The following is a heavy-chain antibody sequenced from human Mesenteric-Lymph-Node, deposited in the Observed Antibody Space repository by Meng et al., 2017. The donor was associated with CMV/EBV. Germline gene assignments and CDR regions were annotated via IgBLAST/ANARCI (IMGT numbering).Heavy chain of an antibody. CDR1: GGSISSGGYY. J-gene: IGHJ6*02. CDR2: IYYSGST. CDR3: ARDAGGGLRFLEWLFDNYYYGMDV. V-gene: IGHV4-31*03. D-gene: IGHD3-3*01. Sequence: SETLSLTCTVSGGSISSGGYYWSWIRQHPGKGLEWIGYIYYSGSTYYNPSLKSRVTISVDTSKNQFSLKLSSVTAADTAVYYCARDAGGGLRFLEWLFDNYYYGMDVWGQGTTVTVSS.